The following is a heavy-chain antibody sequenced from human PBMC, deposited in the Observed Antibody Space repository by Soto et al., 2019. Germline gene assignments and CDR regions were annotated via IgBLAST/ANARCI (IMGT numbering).Heavy chain of an antibody. CDR3: GRDPYYGAIDY. D-gene: IGHD3-10*01. CDR2: IKQDGSEK. J-gene: IGHJ4*02. V-gene: IGHV3-7*01. CDR1: GFSFSASW. Sequence: EVQLMESGGVLVQPGGSLRLSCAASGFSFSASWMTWVRQAPGKGLEWVADIKQDGSEKNYVDSVKGRVTISRDNAKNSLYLQMNSLRAEDTAVYYCGRDPYYGAIDYWGLGTLVIVSS.